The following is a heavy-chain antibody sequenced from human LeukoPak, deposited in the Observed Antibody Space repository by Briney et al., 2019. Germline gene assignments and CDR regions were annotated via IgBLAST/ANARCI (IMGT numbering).Heavy chain of an antibody. CDR1: GYTLTELS. V-gene: IGHV1-24*01. CDR2: FDPEDGET. D-gene: IGHD6-19*01. Sequence: ASVKVSCKVSGYTLTELSMHWVRQAPGKGLEWMGGFDPEDGETIYAQKFQGRVTMTRDTSISTAYMELSRLRSDDTAVYYCARSREGYSSGWLPFRAFDIWGQGTMVTVSS. CDR3: ARSREGYSSGWLPFRAFDI. J-gene: IGHJ3*02.